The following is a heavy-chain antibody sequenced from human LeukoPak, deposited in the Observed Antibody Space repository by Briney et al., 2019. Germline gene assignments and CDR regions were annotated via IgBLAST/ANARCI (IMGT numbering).Heavy chain of an antibody. CDR2: ISGSGGST. CDR1: GFTFSNYA. V-gene: IGHV3-23*01. CDR3: ARGRYFGSGSDPDWFDP. D-gene: IGHD3-10*01. J-gene: IGHJ5*02. Sequence: GGSLRLSCAASGFTFSNYAMSWVRQAPGKGLEWVSTISGSGGSTYYADSVKGRFTISRDNAKNSLYLQMNSLRAEDTAVYYCARGRYFGSGSDPDWFDPWGQGTLVTVSS.